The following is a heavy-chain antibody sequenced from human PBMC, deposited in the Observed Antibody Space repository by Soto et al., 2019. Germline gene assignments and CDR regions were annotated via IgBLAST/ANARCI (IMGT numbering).Heavy chain of an antibody. CDR2: ISGSGGST. Sequence: GSAKLASAAYEDTFGRDAMSWVRQAPGKGLEWVSAISGSGGSTYYADSVKGRFTISRDNSKNTLYLQMNSLRAEDTAVYYCAKENFHGPGSSTDYWGQATLLT. CDR3: AKENFHGPGSSTDY. V-gene: IGHV3-23*01. J-gene: IGHJ4*02. D-gene: IGHD3-10*01. CDR1: EDTFGRDA.